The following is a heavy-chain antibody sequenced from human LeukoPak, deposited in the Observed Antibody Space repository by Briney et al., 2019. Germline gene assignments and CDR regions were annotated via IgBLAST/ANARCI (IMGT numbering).Heavy chain of an antibody. CDR3: AKDITIFGVVINGGAFDI. D-gene: IGHD3-3*01. Sequence: GGSLRLSCAASGFTFSTYSMNWVRQAPGKGLEWVSGISWNSGSIGYADSVKGRFTISRDNAKNSLYLQMNSLRAEDMALYYCAKDITIFGVVINGGAFDIWGQGTMVTVSS. J-gene: IGHJ3*02. V-gene: IGHV3-9*03. CDR1: GFTFSTYS. CDR2: ISWNSGSI.